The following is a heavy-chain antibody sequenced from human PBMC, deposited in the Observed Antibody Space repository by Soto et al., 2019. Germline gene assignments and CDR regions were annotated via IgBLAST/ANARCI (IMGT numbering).Heavy chain of an antibody. V-gene: IGHV4-30-2*01. CDR1: GGSISSGGYS. J-gene: IGHJ4*02. CDR2: IYHSGST. CDR3: ARGPSAAFTYYFDY. Sequence: LSLTCAVSGGSISSGGYSWSWIRQPPGKGLEWIGYIYHSGSTYYNPSLKSRVTISVDRSKNQFSLKLSSVTAADTAVYYCARGPSAAFTYYFDYWGQGTLVTVSS. D-gene: IGHD2-15*01.